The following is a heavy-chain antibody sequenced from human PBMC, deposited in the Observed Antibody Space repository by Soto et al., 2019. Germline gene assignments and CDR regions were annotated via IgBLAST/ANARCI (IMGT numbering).Heavy chain of an antibody. D-gene: IGHD3-22*01. Sequence: SETLSLTCTVSGGSISSYYWSWIRQPPGKGLEWIGSIYYSGSTYYNPSLKSRVTISVDTSKNQFSLKLSSVTAADTAVYYCARHRYDSSGYYYDRHYYGMDVWGQGTTVTVSS. CDR2: IYYSGST. V-gene: IGHV4-39*01. CDR1: GGSISSYY. J-gene: IGHJ6*02. CDR3: ARHRYDSSGYYYDRHYYGMDV.